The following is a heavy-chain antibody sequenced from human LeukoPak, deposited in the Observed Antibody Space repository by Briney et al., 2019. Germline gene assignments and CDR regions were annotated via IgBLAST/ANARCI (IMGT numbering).Heavy chain of an antibody. CDR2: IIPILGIA. V-gene: IGHV1-69*04. CDR3: ARDITMVRGDHPDY. Sequence: SVKVSCKASGGTFSSYAISWVRQAPGQGLEWMGRIIPILGIANYAQKFQGRVTITADKSTSTAYMELSSLRSEDTAVYYCARDITMVRGDHPDYWGQGTLVTVSS. CDR1: GGTFSSYA. J-gene: IGHJ4*02. D-gene: IGHD3-10*01.